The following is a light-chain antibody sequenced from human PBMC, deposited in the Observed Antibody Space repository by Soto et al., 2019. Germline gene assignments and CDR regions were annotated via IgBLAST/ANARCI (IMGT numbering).Light chain of an antibody. J-gene: IGKJ4*01. CDR3: EEYDTSPLT. CDR1: QYISSNS. CDR2: VAF. Sequence: EVVLTQSPGTLSLSPGERAPLSCRASQYISSNSLAWYQQKPGRAPRLLVFVAFNRAPGVPDRFSGSPSGTDFALAISGLEAEDFAVYYCEEYDTSPLTFGGGSKV. V-gene: IGKV3-20*01.